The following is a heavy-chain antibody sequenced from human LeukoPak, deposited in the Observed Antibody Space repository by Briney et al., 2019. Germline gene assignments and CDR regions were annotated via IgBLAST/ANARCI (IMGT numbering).Heavy chain of an antibody. V-gene: IGHV4-4*02. CDR3: ARRGSGYYYYFDY. D-gene: IGHD3-22*01. CDR1: GGSISSANW. Sequence: PSGTLSLTCVVSGGSISSANWWSWVRQPPGEGLEWIGEIYHGGSTNYNPSLKSRVTIAVDKSKNQFSLKLSSVTAADTALYYCARRGSGYYYYFDYWGQGSMVTVSS. CDR2: IYHGGST. J-gene: IGHJ4*02.